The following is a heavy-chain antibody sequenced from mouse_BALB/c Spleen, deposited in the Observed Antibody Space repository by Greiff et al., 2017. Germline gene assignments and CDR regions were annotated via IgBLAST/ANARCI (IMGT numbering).Heavy chain of an antibody. CDR2: ISSGSSTI. CDR1: GFTFSSFG. CDR3: ARVGRAYAMDY. V-gene: IGHV5-17*02. Sequence: EVKVEESGGGLVQPGGSRKLSCAASGFTFSSFGMHWVRQAPEKGLEWVAYISSGSSTIYYADTVKGRFTISRDNPKNTLFLQMTSLRSEDTAMYYCARVGRAYAMDYWGQGTSVTVSS. J-gene: IGHJ4*01. D-gene: IGHD4-1*01.